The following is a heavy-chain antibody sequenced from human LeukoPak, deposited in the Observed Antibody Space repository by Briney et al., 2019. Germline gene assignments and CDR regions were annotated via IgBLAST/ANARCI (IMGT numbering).Heavy chain of an antibody. CDR2: IRYDGSNK. J-gene: IGHJ4*02. D-gene: IGHD1-26*01. CDR3: AGPAGSGTRAYYFDY. Sequence: RTGGSLRLSCAASGFTFSSYAMSWVRQAPGKGLEWVAFIRYDGSNKYYADSVKGRFTISRDNSKNTLYLQMNSLRAEDTAVYYCAGPAGSGTRAYYFDYWGQGTLVTVSS. V-gene: IGHV3-30*02. CDR1: GFTFSSYA.